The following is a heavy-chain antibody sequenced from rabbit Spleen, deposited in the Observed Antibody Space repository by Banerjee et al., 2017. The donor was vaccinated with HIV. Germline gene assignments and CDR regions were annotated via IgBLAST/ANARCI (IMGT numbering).Heavy chain of an antibody. Sequence: QEQLVESGGGLVKPEGSLKLSCTASGFSFSNKAVMCWVRQAPGKGLEWIACINAVTGKAVYASWAKGRYTFSKTSSTTVTLEMTSLTAADTATYFCARDVGIDVYRFSLWGPGTLVTVS. CDR1: GFSFSNKAV. CDR2: INAVTGKA. V-gene: IGHV1S45*01. CDR3: ARDVGIDVYRFSL. J-gene: IGHJ4*01. D-gene: IGHD4-2*01.